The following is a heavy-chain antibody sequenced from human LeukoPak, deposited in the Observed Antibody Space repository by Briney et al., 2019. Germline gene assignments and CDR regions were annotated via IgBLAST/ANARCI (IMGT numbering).Heavy chain of an antibody. J-gene: IGHJ6*03. D-gene: IGHD3-16*01. V-gene: IGHV3-11*01. CDR3: ARAGELRYMDV. Sequence: PGGSLRLSCAASGFTFSDSYMSWVRQAPGKGLEWVSYISSSGSTIYYADSVKGRFTISRDNAKNSLYLQMNSLSAEDTAVYFCARAGELRYMDVWGKGTAVTVSS. CDR2: ISSSGSTI. CDR1: GFTFSDSY.